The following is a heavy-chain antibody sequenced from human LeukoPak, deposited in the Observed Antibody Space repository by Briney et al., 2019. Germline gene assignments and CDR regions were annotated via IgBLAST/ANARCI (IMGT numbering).Heavy chain of an antibody. V-gene: IGHV3-21*01. Sequence: GGSLRLSCAASGFTFSSYSMNWVRQAPGKGLEWVSSISSSGSYIYYADSVKGRFTISRDNAKNSLYLQMNSLRAEDTAVYYCARRGAVAGTLYYWGQGTLVTVSS. J-gene: IGHJ4*02. D-gene: IGHD6-19*01. CDR2: ISSSGSYI. CDR1: GFTFSSYS. CDR3: ARRGAVAGTLYY.